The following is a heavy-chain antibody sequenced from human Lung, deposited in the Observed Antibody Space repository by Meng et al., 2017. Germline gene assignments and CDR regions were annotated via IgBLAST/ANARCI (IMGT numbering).Heavy chain of an antibody. CDR3: ARESGYFEY. Sequence: EVKLGASGGGLVQPGGSMRLSCAASGFTFRSYWMHWVRQAPGKGLVWVSRIRGDGGSIVYADSVKGRFTISRDNAKNTLFLQMNSLRAEDTAVYYCARESGYFEYWGQGILVTVSS. V-gene: IGHV3-74*03. J-gene: IGHJ4*02. CDR1: GFTFRSYW. CDR2: IRGDGGSI.